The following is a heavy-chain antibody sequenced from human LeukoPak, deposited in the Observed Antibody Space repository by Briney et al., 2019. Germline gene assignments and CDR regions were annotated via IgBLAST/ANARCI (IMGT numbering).Heavy chain of an antibody. V-gene: IGHV3-64*01. CDR2: ISGSGGST. CDR3: ARAVAAAGNRYFDY. CDR1: GFTFSSYA. D-gene: IGHD6-13*01. J-gene: IGHJ4*02. Sequence: GGSLRLSCAASGFTFSSYAMSWVRQAPGKGLEWVSAISGSGGSTYYANSVKGRFTISRDNSKNTLYLQMGSLRAEDMAVYYCARAVAAAGNRYFDYWGQGTLVTVSS.